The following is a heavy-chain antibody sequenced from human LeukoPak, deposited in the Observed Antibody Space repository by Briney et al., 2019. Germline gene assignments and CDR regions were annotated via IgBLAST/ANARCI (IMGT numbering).Heavy chain of an antibody. CDR1: GYTFTCYY. CDR3: ARLSITIFGVPTY. CDR2: INPNSGGT. J-gene: IGHJ4*02. D-gene: IGHD3-3*01. Sequence: ASVKVSCKASGYTFTCYYMHWVRQAPGQGLEWMGWINPNSGGTNYAQKFQGRVTMTRDTSISTAYMELSRLRSDDTAVYYCARLSITIFGVPTYWGQGTLVTVSS. V-gene: IGHV1-2*02.